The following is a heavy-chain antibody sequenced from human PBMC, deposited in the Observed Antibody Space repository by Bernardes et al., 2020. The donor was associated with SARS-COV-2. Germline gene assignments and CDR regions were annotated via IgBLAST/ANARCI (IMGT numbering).Heavy chain of an antibody. CDR1: GGSISSRSYS. D-gene: IGHD2-2*01. CDR3: ARRGYSSTTAPFDY. V-gene: IGHV4-39*01. Sequence: SETLSLTCTVSGGSISSRSYSWGWIRQPPGKGLEWIGSMSYSGSTFYNPSLKSRVTISVDTSKDQFSLNLRSVTAADTGVYFCARRGYSSTTAPFDYWGQGSLVTVSS. CDR2: MSYSGST. J-gene: IGHJ4*02.